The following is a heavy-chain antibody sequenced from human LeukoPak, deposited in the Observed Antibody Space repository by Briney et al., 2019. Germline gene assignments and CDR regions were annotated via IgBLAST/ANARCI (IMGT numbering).Heavy chain of an antibody. V-gene: IGHV3-23*01. J-gene: IGHJ4*02. CDR3: AKGQGYGGDACFDY. CDR1: GFTFSSYS. D-gene: IGHD2-21*02. CDR2: ISGGGGST. Sequence: PGGSLRLSCAASGFTFSSYSMNWVRQAPGKGLEWVSGISGGGGSTYYADSVKGRFTISRDNSKNTLDLQMNSLRAEDTAVYYCAKGQGYGGDACFDYWGQGTLVTVSS.